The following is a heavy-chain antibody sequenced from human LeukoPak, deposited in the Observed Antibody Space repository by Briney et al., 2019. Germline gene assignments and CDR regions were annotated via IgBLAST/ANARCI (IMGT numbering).Heavy chain of an antibody. Sequence: PGGSLRLSCAASGFTFSSYAMSWVRQAPGKGLECVSAISGSGGSTCYADSVKGRFTISRDNSKNTLYLQMNSLRAEDTAVYYCARLDYRYSSGWYAPSTFDYWGQGTLVTVSS. CDR1: GFTFSSYA. J-gene: IGHJ4*02. V-gene: IGHV3-23*01. CDR3: ARLDYRYSSGWYAPSTFDY. CDR2: ISGSGGST. D-gene: IGHD6-19*01.